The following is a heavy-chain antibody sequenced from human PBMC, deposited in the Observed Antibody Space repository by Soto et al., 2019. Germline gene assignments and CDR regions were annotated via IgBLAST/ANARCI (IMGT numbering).Heavy chain of an antibody. Sequence: PGGSLRLSCAASGFTFSSYAMHWVRQAPGKGLEWVAVISYDGSNKYYADSVKGRFTISRDNSKNTLYLQMNSLRAEDTAVYYCSRGGVVRSRDDYLHGMDGWGKGTTVTVSS. V-gene: IGHV3-30-3*01. CDR1: GFTFSSYA. CDR3: SRGGVVRSRDDYLHGMDG. CDR2: ISYDGSNK. J-gene: IGHJ6*04. D-gene: IGHD4-17*01.